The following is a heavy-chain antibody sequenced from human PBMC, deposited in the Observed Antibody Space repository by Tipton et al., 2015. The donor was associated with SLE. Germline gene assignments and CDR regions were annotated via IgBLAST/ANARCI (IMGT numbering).Heavy chain of an antibody. D-gene: IGHD5-12*01. CDR2: ISVYNGNT. Sequence: QLVQSGAEVKKPGASVKVSCKASGYTFTTYGISWVRQAPGQGLEWMGRISVYNGNTNYAQKLQGRVTMTTDTSTSTAYMELRSLRSDDTAVYYCAREDGYSGYIYYYYGMDVWGQGTTVTVSS. J-gene: IGHJ6*02. V-gene: IGHV1-18*01. CDR3: AREDGYSGYIYYYYGMDV. CDR1: GYTFTTYG.